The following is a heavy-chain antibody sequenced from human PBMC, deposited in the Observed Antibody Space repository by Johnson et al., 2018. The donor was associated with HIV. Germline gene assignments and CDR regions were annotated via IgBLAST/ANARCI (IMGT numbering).Heavy chain of an antibody. CDR2: IKRKTDGGTS. J-gene: IGHJ3*02. Sequence: VQLVESGGGLVKPGGSLRLSCAASGFTFTNAWMNWVRQAPGKGLECVGRIKRKTDGGTSDYAAPVQGRFTISRDTLKNTLYLQMNSLRAEDTAVYYSGKDRAVAGKGHDAFDIWGQGTMVTVSS. D-gene: IGHD6-19*01. CDR3: GKDRAVAGKGHDAFDI. V-gene: IGHV3-15*01. CDR1: GFTFTNAW.